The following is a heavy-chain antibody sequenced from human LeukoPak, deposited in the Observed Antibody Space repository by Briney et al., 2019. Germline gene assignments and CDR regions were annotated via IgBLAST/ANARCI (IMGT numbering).Heavy chain of an antibody. CDR3: AREYYYDSSGYYSDC. CDR1: GFIFSRYA. Sequence: SGGSLRLSCAASGFIFSRYAMHWVRQAPGKGLEYVSGISSKGDSTYNSNSVKGRFTISRDNSKNTLYLQMGSLRAEDMVVYYCAREYYYDSSGYYSDCWGQGTLVTVSS. CDR2: ISSKGDST. V-gene: IGHV3-64*01. J-gene: IGHJ4*02. D-gene: IGHD3-22*01.